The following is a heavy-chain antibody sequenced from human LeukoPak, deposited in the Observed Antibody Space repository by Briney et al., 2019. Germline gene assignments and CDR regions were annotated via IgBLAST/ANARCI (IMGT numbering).Heavy chain of an antibody. CDR3: AGANRGDCSSTSCYFRYFQH. CDR2: ISSSGSTI. J-gene: IGHJ1*01. Sequence: GGSLRLSCAASGFTFSDYYMSWIRQAPGKGLEWVSYISSSGSTIYYADSVKGRFTISRDNAKNSLYLQMNSLRAEDTAVYYCAGANRGDCSSTSCYFRYFQHWGQGTLVTVSS. V-gene: IGHV3-11*04. D-gene: IGHD2-2*01. CDR1: GFTFSDYY.